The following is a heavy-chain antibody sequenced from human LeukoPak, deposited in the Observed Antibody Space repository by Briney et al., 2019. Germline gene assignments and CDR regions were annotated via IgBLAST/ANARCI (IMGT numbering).Heavy chain of an antibody. CDR3: ARRDSLIRSFDI. Sequence: SETLSLTCTVSGGSISSSSYSWGWIRQPPGKGLEWIGNIYHGGTTSYNPSLKSRVTISVDTSKNQFSQKLSSVTAADTAVYYCARRDSLIRSFDIWGQGTMVAVSS. D-gene: IGHD2-21*02. CDR2: IYHGGTT. J-gene: IGHJ3*02. V-gene: IGHV4-39*01. CDR1: GGSISSSSYS.